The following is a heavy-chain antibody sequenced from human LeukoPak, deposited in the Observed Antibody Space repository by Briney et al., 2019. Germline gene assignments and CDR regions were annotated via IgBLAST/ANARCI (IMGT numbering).Heavy chain of an antibody. CDR3: ARHTTSATALDS. J-gene: IGHJ4*02. CDR1: GFNFSTYA. CDR2: TTSGGST. V-gene: IGHV3-23*01. D-gene: IGHD1-26*01. Sequence: GGSLRLSCAASGFNFSTYAMGWDRQAPGKGLEWDSSTTSGGSTIYADSLKGRFTISRDNSKSTLYLQMNSLRAEDTALYYCARHTTSATALDSWGQGTLVIVSS.